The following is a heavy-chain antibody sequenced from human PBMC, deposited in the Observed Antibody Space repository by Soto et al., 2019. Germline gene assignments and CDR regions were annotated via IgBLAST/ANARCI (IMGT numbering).Heavy chain of an antibody. J-gene: IGHJ6*02. V-gene: IGHV1-18*01. CDR2: ISAYNGNT. CDR1: GYTFTSYG. CDR3: ARQDSSSWYEVGMDV. D-gene: IGHD6-13*01. Sequence: QVQLVQSGAEVKKPGASVKVSCKASGYTFTSYGISWVRQAPGQGLEWMGWISAYNGNTNYAQKLQGRVTMTTDTSTSTAYRELRSLRSDDTAVYYCARQDSSSWYEVGMDVWGQGTTVTVSS.